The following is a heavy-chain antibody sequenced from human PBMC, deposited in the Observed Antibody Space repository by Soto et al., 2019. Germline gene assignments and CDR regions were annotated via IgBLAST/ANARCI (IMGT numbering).Heavy chain of an antibody. J-gene: IGHJ6*02. CDR1: VGSISSSSYY. CDR2: IYYSGST. Sequence: SETLSLTCTVSVGSISSSSYYWGWIRQPPGKGLEWIGSIYYSGSTYYNPSLKSRVTISVDTSKNQFSLKLSSVTAADTAVYYCSRITMVRGVIITYGMDVWGQGTTVTVSS. CDR3: SRITMVRGVIITYGMDV. V-gene: IGHV4-39*01. D-gene: IGHD3-10*01.